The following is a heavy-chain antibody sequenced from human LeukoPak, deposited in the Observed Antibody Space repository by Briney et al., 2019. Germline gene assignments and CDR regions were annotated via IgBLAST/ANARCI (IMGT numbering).Heavy chain of an antibody. D-gene: IGHD3-3*01. Sequence: GSLRLSCAASGFTFSSYWMHWVRQAPGKGLVWVSRINSDGSSTSYADSVKGRFTISRDNAKNTLYLQMNSLRAEDTAVYYCARDSYYDFWSGYLLRYYGMDVWGQGTTVTVSS. J-gene: IGHJ6*02. CDR2: INSDGSST. V-gene: IGHV3-74*01. CDR3: ARDSYYDFWSGYLLRYYGMDV. CDR1: GFTFSSYW.